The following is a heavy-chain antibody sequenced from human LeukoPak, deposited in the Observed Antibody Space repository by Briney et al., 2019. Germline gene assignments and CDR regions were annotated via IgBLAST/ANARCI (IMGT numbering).Heavy chain of an antibody. CDR2: IIPILGIA. J-gene: IGHJ4*02. Sequence: SVRVSCKASGGTFSSYAISWVRQAPGQGLEWMGRIIPILGIANYAQKFQGRVMITADKSTSTAYMELSSLRSEDTAVYYCARAAGSGSDYWGQGTLVTVSS. D-gene: IGHD3-10*01. CDR1: GGTFSSYA. V-gene: IGHV1-69*04. CDR3: ARAAGSGSDY.